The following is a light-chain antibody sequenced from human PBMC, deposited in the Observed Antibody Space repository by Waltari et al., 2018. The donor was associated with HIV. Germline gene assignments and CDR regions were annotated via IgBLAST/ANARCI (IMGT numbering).Light chain of an antibody. Sequence: SYELTQPPSLAVSPGPTASLPCPGDRLGDKYACWYQQKPGQSPLLVLYQDIKRPSGIPERFSGSNSGNTATLTVSGTQPMDEADYYCQAWDRSNVVFGGGTKLTVL. CDR2: QDI. J-gene: IGLJ2*01. CDR3: QAWDRSNVV. V-gene: IGLV3-1*01. CDR1: RLGDKY.